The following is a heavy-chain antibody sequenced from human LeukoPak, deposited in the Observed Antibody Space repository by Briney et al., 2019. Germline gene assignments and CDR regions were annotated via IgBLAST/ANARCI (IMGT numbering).Heavy chain of an antibody. J-gene: IGHJ4*02. D-gene: IGHD5-12*01. Sequence: SETLSLTCTVSGGSISSGDYYWSWIRQPPGKGLEWIGYIYYSGSTYYNPSLKSRVTISVDTSKNQFSLKLSSVTAADTAVYYCARNSGYDFGALYYFDYWGQGTLVTVSS. CDR1: GGSISSGDYY. CDR2: IYYSGST. V-gene: IGHV4-30-4*08. CDR3: ARNSGYDFGALYYFDY.